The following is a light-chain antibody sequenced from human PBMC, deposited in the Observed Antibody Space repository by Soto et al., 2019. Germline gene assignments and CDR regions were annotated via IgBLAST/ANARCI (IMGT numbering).Light chain of an antibody. Sequence: ALRMTESPSSLAASTGDRVTITCRASEGMRRYLAWYQPKPGKAPKLLIYAASTLKSAVPSRFSGSRSGTDFTLTISCLQSGDCATYYCRRYYGYSWTFAQGTKVDSK. CDR3: RRYYGYSWT. V-gene: IGKV1-8*01. CDR1: EGMRRY. CDR2: AAS. J-gene: IGKJ1*01.